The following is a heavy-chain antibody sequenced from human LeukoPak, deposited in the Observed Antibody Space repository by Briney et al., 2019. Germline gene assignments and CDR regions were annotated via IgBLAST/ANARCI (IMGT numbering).Heavy chain of an antibody. D-gene: IGHD2-2*01. CDR2: IYYSGST. V-gene: IGHV4-59*08. Sequence: PSETLSLTCTVSGGSISSYYWSWIRQPPGKGLEGIGYIYYSGSTNYNPSLKSRVTISVDTSKNQFSLKLSSVTAADTAVYYCARQYCSSTSCQEFDPWGQGTLVTVSS. J-gene: IGHJ5*02. CDR1: GGSISSYY. CDR3: ARQYCSSTSCQEFDP.